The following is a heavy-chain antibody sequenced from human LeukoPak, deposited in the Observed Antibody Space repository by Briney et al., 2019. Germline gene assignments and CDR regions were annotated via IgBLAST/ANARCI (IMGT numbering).Heavy chain of an antibody. CDR2: ISPYNGNT. CDR3: ARAYNSSSWYGVAEYFQH. D-gene: IGHD6-13*01. J-gene: IGHJ1*01. Sequence: AASVKVSCKTSGYTFTNYGITWVRQAPGQGLERMGWISPYNGNTNYAQNLQGRVTMTTDTSTGTAYMELRSLTSDDTAVYYCARAYNSSSWYGVAEYFQHWGQGTLVTVSS. CDR1: GYTFTNYG. V-gene: IGHV1-18*01.